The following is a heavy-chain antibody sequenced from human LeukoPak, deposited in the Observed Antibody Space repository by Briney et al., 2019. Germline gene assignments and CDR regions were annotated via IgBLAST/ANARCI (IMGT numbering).Heavy chain of an antibody. D-gene: IGHD3-10*01. CDR3: ARGHSYYGSGSPDD. V-gene: IGHV1-69*06. Sequence: SVKVSCKASGGTFSSYAISWVRQAPGQGLEWMGGIIPIFGTANHAQKFQGRVTITADKSTSTAYMELSSLRSEDTAVYYCARGHSYYGSGSPDDWGQGTLVTVSS. CDR1: GGTFSSYA. CDR2: IIPIFGTA. J-gene: IGHJ1*01.